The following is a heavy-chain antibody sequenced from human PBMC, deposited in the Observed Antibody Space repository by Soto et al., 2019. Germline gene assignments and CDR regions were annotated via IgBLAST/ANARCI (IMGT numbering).Heavy chain of an antibody. CDR1: GFTFSSYG. J-gene: IGHJ6*02. CDR3: AKDKSGYDPDYYGMDV. D-gene: IGHD5-12*01. Sequence: PGGSLRLSCAASGFTFSSYGMHWVRQAPGKGLEWVAVIWYDGSNKYYADSVKGRFTISRDNSKNTLYLQMNSLRAEDTAVYYCAKDKSGYDPDYYGMDVWGQGTTVTVSS. V-gene: IGHV3-30*02. CDR2: IWYDGSNK.